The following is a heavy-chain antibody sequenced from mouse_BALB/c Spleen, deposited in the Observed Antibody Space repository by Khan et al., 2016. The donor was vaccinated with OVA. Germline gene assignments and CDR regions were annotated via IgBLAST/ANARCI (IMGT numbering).Heavy chain of an antibody. Sequence: EVQLQASGPGLVKPSQSLSLTCTVTGYSITSDYAWNWIRQFPGNKLEWMGYISYSGRTSYHPSLKSRISITRDTSKNQFFLQLNSVTTEDTATYYGARSVTSTTVVATDFDYWGQGTTLTVSS. CDR1: GYSITSDYA. D-gene: IGHD1-1*01. V-gene: IGHV3-2*02. CDR2: ISYSGRT. J-gene: IGHJ2*01. CDR3: ARSVTSTTVVATDFDY.